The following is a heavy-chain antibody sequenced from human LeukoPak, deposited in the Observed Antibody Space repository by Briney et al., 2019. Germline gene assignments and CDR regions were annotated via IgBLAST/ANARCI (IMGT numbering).Heavy chain of an antibody. CDR3: SRRTTRVYYMDV. J-gene: IGHJ6*03. CDR1: GFTVSTNY. CDR2: VNPSGST. Sequence: GSLRLSCAASGFTVSTNYMSWVRQAPWKGLEWIGEVNPSGSTNYNPSLKSRVTISLDTSNNQFSLNLTSVAAADTAVYYCSRRTTRVYYMDVWGTGITVTVSS. V-gene: IGHV4-34*01. D-gene: IGHD1-1*01.